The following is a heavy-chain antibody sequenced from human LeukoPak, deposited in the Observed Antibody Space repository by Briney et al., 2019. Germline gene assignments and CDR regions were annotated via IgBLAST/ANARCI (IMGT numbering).Heavy chain of an antibody. CDR1: GYTCTISG. J-gene: IGHJ4*02. CDR3: ARYANFDY. V-gene: IGHV1-18*01. Sequence: ASVTVSCTASGYTCTISGIGWVRQAPGQGLEWMGWISAYNGNTNYAQKLQGRVSMTTDTSTSTAYMELRSLRSDDTAVYYCARYANFDYWGQGTLVTVSS. CDR2: ISAYNGNT.